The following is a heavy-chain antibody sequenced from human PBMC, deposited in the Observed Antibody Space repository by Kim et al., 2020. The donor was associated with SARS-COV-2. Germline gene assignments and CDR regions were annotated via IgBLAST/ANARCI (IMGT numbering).Heavy chain of an antibody. D-gene: IGHD4-17*01. CDR2: IIIVGSYI. CDR3: ARDLSSGEDY. Sequence: GGSLRLSCAASGFTFSSYSMNWVRQAPGKGREWVSSIIIVGSYIYYADSVKGRFTISRDNAKNSLYLQMNSLRAEDTAVYYCARDLSSGEDYWGQGTLVTVSS. V-gene: IGHV3-21*01. CDR1: GFTFSSYS. J-gene: IGHJ4*02.